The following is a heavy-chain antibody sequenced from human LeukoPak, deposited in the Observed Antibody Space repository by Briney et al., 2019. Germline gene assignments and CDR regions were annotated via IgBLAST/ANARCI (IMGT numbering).Heavy chain of an antibody. V-gene: IGHV4-34*01. CDR3: ARRSGITMVRGVIRGAPFDY. Sequence: SETLSLTCAVYGGSFSGYYWSWIRQPPGKGLQWIGEINHSGSTNYNPSLKSRVTISVDTSKNQFSLKLSSVTAADTAVYYCARRSGITMVRGVIRGAPFDYWGQGTLVTVSS. CDR1: GGSFSGYY. CDR2: INHSGST. J-gene: IGHJ4*02. D-gene: IGHD3-10*01.